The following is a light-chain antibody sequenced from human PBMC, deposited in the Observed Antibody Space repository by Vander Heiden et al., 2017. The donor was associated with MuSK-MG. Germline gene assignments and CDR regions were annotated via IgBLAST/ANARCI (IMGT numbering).Light chain of an antibody. Sequence: EIVLTQSPATLSLSRGERATLSCRASQSVRTALAWYQQKPGQAPRLLIYDASNRANGIPDRFSGSGSGTDFTLTISGLETEDFAVYYWQQRGFPLSFGGGTKVEIK. J-gene: IGKJ4*01. CDR3: QQRGFPLS. V-gene: IGKV3-11*01. CDR2: DAS. CDR1: QSVRTA.